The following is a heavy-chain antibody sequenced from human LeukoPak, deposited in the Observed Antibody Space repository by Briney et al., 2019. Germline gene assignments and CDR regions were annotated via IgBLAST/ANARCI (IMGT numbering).Heavy chain of an antibody. CDR3: ARDLVAATNLPFDY. CDR1: GFTFSNYN. CDR2: VSSSSSYI. J-gene: IGHJ4*02. Sequence: PGGSLRLSCAAAGFTFSNYNMNWGRQAPRERLEWGSSVSSSSSYIYYADSVKGRFTISRDNAKNSLYLQMNSLRADDTAVYYCARDLVAATNLPFDYWGQGTLVTVSS. V-gene: IGHV3-21*01. D-gene: IGHD1-26*01.